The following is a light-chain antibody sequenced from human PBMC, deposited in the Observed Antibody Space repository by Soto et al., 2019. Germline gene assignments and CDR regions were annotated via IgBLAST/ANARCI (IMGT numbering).Light chain of an antibody. Sequence: QSVLTQPASVSGSPGQSITISCTGTSSDVGGYNYVSWYQQHPVKAPKLMIYEVSNRPSGVSNRFSGSKSGNTASLTISGLQAEDEADYYCSSYTSSSTYVVFGGGTQLTVL. CDR3: SSYTSSSTYVV. CDR2: EVS. CDR1: SSDVGGYNY. V-gene: IGLV2-14*01. J-gene: IGLJ2*01.